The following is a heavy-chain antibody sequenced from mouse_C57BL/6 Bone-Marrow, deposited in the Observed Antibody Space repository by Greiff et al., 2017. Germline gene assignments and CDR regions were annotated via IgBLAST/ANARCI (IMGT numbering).Heavy chain of an antibody. Sequence: EVKLQESGPVLVKPGASVKMSCKASGYTFTDYYMNWVKQSHGKSLEWIGVINPYNGGTSYNQKFKGKATLTVDKSSSTAYMELNSLTSEDSAVYDGERWRTGTCDYWGQGTTLTVSS. CDR1: GYTFTDYY. CDR3: ERWRTGTCDY. J-gene: IGHJ2*01. CDR2: INPYNGGT. D-gene: IGHD4-1*01. V-gene: IGHV1-19*01.